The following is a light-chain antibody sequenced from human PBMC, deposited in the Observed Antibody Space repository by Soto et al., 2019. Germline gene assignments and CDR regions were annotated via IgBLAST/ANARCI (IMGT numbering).Light chain of an antibody. CDR3: AAWDDSLDGRL. CDR2: NND. V-gene: IGLV1-44*01. CDR1: NSNIGSNS. Sequence: QAVVTQPPSASGTPGQRVTIACSGSNSNIGSNSVSWYQQLPGTAPKLLIYNNDQRPSGVPDRFSGSKSVTSASLAISGLQSEDEADYYCAAWDDSLDGRLFGGGTKLTVL. J-gene: IGLJ3*02.